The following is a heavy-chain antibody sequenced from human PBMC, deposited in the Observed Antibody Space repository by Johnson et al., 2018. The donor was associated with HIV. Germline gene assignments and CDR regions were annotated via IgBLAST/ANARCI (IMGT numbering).Heavy chain of an antibody. D-gene: IGHD1-26*01. CDR3: SKGILNYEERWEDAFDI. J-gene: IGHJ3*02. V-gene: IGHV3-30*02. Sequence: QVQLVESGGGVVQPGGSLRLSCAASGFTFSSYGMYWVRQAPGKGLEWVAFIRYDGSNKYYADSVTGRFTISRDNSKNTLYLQMNSLRGEDTAVYDCSKGILNYEERWEDAFDIWGKGTMVTVSS. CDR1: GFTFSSYG. CDR2: IRYDGSNK.